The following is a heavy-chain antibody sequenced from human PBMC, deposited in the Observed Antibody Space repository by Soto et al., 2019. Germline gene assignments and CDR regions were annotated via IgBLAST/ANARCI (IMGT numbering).Heavy chain of an antibody. V-gene: IGHV3-23*01. Sequence: EVQLLESGGGLVQPGGSLRLSCAASGFTFSSYAMSWVRQAPGKGLEWVSAISGSGGSTYYADSVKGRFTISRDNSKNPLYLQMNSLRAEDTAVYYCAKDLGRYSGSYYNYWGQGTLVTVSS. D-gene: IGHD1-26*01. CDR1: GFTFSSYA. CDR3: AKDLGRYSGSYYNY. CDR2: ISGSGGST. J-gene: IGHJ4*02.